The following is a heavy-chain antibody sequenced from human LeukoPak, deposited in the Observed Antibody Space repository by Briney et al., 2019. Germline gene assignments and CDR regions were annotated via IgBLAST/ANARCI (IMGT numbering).Heavy chain of an antibody. J-gene: IGHJ4*02. CDR3: ARSPRGGYNNRYFDY. D-gene: IGHD5-24*01. CDR2: IYYSGST. V-gene: IGHV4-59*12. Sequence: SETLSLTCTVSGGSISSCYWSWIRQPPGKGLEWIGYIYYSGSTNYNPSLKSRVTISVDTSKNQFSLKLSSVTAADTAVYYCARSPRGGYNNRYFDYWGQGTLVTVSS. CDR1: GGSISSCY.